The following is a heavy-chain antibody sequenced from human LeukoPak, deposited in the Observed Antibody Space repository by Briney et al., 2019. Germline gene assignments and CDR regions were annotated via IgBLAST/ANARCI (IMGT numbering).Heavy chain of an antibody. CDR3: ARLGTMVRGVITPHYYYGMDV. Sequence: GESLKISCKGSGYSFTSYWVGWVRQMPGKGLEWMGIIYPGDSDTRYGPSFQGQVTISADKSISTAYLQWSSLKASDTAMYYCARLGTMVRGVITPHYYYGMDVWGQGTTVTVSS. CDR1: GYSFTSYW. D-gene: IGHD3-10*01. V-gene: IGHV5-51*01. CDR2: IYPGDSDT. J-gene: IGHJ6*02.